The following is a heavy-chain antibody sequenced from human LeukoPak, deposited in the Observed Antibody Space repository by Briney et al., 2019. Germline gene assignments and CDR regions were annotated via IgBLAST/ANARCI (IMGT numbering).Heavy chain of an antibody. Sequence: GGSLRLSCAASGFTFSSYWMHWVRQAPGKGLVWVSRINSDGSSTSYADSVKGRFTISRDNAKNTPYLQMNSLRAEDTAVYYCARAINYYGSGSYFIDYWGQGTLVTVSS. CDR2: INSDGSST. J-gene: IGHJ4*02. D-gene: IGHD3-10*01. V-gene: IGHV3-74*01. CDR3: ARAINYYGSGSYFIDY. CDR1: GFTFSSYW.